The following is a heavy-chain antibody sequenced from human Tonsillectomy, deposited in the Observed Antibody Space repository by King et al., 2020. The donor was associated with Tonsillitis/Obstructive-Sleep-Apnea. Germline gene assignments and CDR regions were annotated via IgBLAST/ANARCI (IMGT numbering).Heavy chain of an antibody. V-gene: IGHV6-1*01. D-gene: IGHD2-21*02. J-gene: IGHJ4*02. CDR2: TYYRSKWYN. CDR1: GDSVSSNSAA. Sequence: HVQLQQSGPGLVKPSQTLSLTCAISGDSVSSNSAAWNWIRQSPSRGLEWLGRTYYRSKWYNDYAVSVKSRITINPDTSKNQFSLQLNSVTPEDPAAYYCARGGERIVVVTAAGVFDYWGQGTLVTVSP. CDR3: ARGGERIVVVTAAGVFDY.